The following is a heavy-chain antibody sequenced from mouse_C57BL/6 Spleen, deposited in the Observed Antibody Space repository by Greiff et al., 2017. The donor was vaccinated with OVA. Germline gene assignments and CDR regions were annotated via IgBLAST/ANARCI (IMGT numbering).Heavy chain of an antibody. Sequence: LQESGPELVKPGASVKISCKASGYAFSSSWMNWVKQRPGKGLEWIGRIYPGDGDTNYNGKFKGKATLTADKSSSTAYMQLSSLTSEDSAVYFCARDYYGSSYWYFDVWGTGPRSPSPQ. J-gene: IGHJ1*03. CDR1: GYAFSSSW. D-gene: IGHD1-1*01. CDR3: ARDYYGSSYWYFDV. CDR2: IYPGDGDT. V-gene: IGHV1-82*01.